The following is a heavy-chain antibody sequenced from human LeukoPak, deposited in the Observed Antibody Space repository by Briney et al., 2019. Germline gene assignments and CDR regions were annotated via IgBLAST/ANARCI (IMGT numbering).Heavy chain of an antibody. V-gene: IGHV1-2*04. CDR3: ARGQNSDY. Sequence: ASVKVSCKVSEYTLTELSMHWVRQAPGQGLEWMGWINPNSGGTNYAQKFQGWVTMTRDTSISTAYMELSRLRSDDTAVYYCARGQNSDYWGQGTLVTVSS. CDR1: EYTLTELS. CDR2: INPNSGGT. J-gene: IGHJ4*02.